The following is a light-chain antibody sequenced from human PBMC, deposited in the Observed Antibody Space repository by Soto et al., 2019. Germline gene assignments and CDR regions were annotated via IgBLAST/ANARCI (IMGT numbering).Light chain of an antibody. CDR3: ATWDDSLSAAV. J-gene: IGLJ1*01. Sequence: QSVLTQPPSVSAAPGQRVTISCSGSSSNIGKSHVSWYQHLPGTVPKLLIYDTDKRPSGIPDRLYGSKSGTAATLDITGLQTGDEADYYCATWDDSLSAAVFGPGTKVTVL. CDR2: DTD. CDR1: SSNIGKSH. V-gene: IGLV1-51*01.